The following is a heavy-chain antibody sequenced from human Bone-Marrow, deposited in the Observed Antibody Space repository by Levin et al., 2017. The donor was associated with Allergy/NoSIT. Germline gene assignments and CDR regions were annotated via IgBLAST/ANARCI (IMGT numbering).Heavy chain of an antibody. Sequence: SETLSLTCAVSGGSIRSTNWWNWVRQPPGKGLEWVGEIYHSGTTHYNPSLKSRFTISVDKSKNEFSLKLNSVTAADTAVYFCARLDYDLEYGMDVWGQGTTVAVSS. D-gene: IGHD3-3*01. CDR2: IYHSGTT. CDR1: GGSIRSTNW. CDR3: ARLDYDLEYGMDV. J-gene: IGHJ6*02. V-gene: IGHV4-4*02.